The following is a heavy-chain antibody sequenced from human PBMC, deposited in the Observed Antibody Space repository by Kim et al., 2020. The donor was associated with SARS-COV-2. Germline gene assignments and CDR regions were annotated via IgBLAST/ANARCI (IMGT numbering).Heavy chain of an antibody. D-gene: IGHD6-6*01. Sequence: PALKGRVTISVDTSKNQFSLKLSSVTAADTAVYYCARGLREYRTHDPFDYSGQGTLVTVSS. J-gene: IGHJ4*02. V-gene: IGHV4-31*02. CDR3: ARGLREYRTHDPFDY.